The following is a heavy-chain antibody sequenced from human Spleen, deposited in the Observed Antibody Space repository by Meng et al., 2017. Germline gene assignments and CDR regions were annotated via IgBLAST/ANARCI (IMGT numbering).Heavy chain of an antibody. D-gene: IGHD3-9*01. J-gene: IGHJ4*02. CDR1: VFYFSNAW. Sequence: VHLGEPGGGLVKPGGSLRLSCAASVFYFSNAWMSWVRRVPGKGLEWVGRIKSNTDGGTAEYAAPVTGRFTISRDDSKSTLYLQMSGLRIDDTGAYYCTWDDKAVSDYWGQGTLVTVSS. V-gene: IGHV3-15*01. CDR3: TWDDKAVSDY. CDR2: IKSNTDGGTA.